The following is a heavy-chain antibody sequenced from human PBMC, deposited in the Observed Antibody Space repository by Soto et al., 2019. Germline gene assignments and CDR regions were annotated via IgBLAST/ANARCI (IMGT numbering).Heavy chain of an antibody. D-gene: IGHD3-10*02. CDR2: IYWDDYK. Sequence: QITLKESGPTLVKPTQTLTLTCTFSGFSLSTNGVGVGWIRQPPGKALEWLALIYWDDYKRYSPSLKGRLTITKDTSKNRVVLTMTNMDPVDTATYYCAHSPRITMYDYWGQGTLVTVSS. CDR1: GFSLSTNGVG. J-gene: IGHJ4*02. CDR3: AHSPRITMYDY. V-gene: IGHV2-5*02.